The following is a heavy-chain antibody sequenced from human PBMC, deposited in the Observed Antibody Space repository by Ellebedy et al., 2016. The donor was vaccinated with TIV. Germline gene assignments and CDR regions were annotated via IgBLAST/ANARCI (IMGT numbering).Heavy chain of an antibody. CDR2: ISYDGSNK. CDR1: GFTFSSYA. CDR3: VKQRGLYYIGKSDLY. J-gene: IGHJ4*02. V-gene: IGHV3-30*04. D-gene: IGHD3-10*01. Sequence: GESLKISCAASGFTFSSYAMHWVRQAPGKGLEWVAVISYDGSNKYYADSVKGRFTISRDNAKNSLYLQMNSLRAEDTAVYYCVKQRGLYYIGKSDLYWGQGTLVTVSS.